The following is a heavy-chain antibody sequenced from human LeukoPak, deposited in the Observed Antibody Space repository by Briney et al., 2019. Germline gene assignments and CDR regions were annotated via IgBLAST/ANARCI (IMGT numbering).Heavy chain of an antibody. J-gene: IGHJ6*03. CDR2: INWNGGST. CDR1: GFTFDDYG. Sequence: PGGSLRLSCAASGFTFDDYGMSWVRQAPGKVLEWVSGINWNGGSTGYADSVKGRFTISRDNVRNSLYLQMNSLRAEDTALYHCARIGKLQDTTNYYYYYYMDLWGKGTTVTISS. V-gene: IGHV3-20*01. D-gene: IGHD1-1*01. CDR3: ARIGKLQDTTNYYYYYYMDL.